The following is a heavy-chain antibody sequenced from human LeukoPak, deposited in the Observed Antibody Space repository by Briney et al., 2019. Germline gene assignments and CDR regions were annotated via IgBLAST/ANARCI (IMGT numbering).Heavy chain of an antibody. J-gene: IGHJ6*04. CDR1: GFTFSSYA. D-gene: IGHD1-14*01. CDR3: AKDPRGAGYYGMDV. V-gene: IGHV3-23*01. Sequence: GRSLGLSCAASGFTFSSYAMSWVRQAPGKGLEWVSGISGSGGTTYYADSVEGRFTISRDNSKNTLSLQMNSLRAEDTAVYYCAKDPRGAGYYGMDVWGKGTTVTVSS. CDR2: ISGSGGTT.